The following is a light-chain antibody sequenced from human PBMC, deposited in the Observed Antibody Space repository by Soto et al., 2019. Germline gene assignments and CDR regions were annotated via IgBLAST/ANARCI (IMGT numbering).Light chain of an antibody. Sequence: MQITHSPSSLSASLGYIFTITFRASQGISSYLAWYQQKPGKAPKLLIYAASTLQSGVPSRFSVSGSGTDFTLTISSLQPEDFATYYCQQANSCPYTLGQGTKVEI. CDR1: QGISSY. J-gene: IGKJ2*01. V-gene: IGKV1-12*01. CDR2: AAS. CDR3: QQANSCPYT.